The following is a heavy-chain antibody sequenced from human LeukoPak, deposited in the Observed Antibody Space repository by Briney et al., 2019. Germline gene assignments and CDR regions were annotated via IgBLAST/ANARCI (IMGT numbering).Heavy chain of an antibody. Sequence: PGRSLRLSCAASGFTFRGNGMHWVRQAPCKGLEWVAIIWYDGSNRYYADSVKGRFTISRDNSKNTLFLQMNSLTAEDTAVYYCARDQGTSVTAMVGGHFDYWGPGTLVTVSS. V-gene: IGHV3-33*01. D-gene: IGHD4-17*01. CDR2: IWYDGSNR. CDR3: ARDQGTSVTAMVGGHFDY. CDR1: GFTFRGNG. J-gene: IGHJ4*02.